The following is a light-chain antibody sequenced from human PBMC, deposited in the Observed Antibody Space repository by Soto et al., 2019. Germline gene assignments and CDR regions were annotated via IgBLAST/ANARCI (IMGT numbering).Light chain of an antibody. V-gene: IGKV1-27*01. J-gene: IGKJ3*01. CDR2: AAS. CDR1: QGIRNF. Sequence: DIQMTQSPTSLSASVGDRVTITCRASQGIRNFVAWYQQKPGKPPKLLIYAASTLQSGVPYRFSGSGSGTDFTLNINSLQPEDVATYSCQKYSSVPVFGPGTKVEI. CDR3: QKYSSVPV.